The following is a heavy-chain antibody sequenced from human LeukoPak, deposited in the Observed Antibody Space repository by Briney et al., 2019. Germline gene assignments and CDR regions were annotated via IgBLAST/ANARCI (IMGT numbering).Heavy chain of an antibody. CDR3: ARDDSSGYYPTHNWFDP. CDR2: ISGSGGST. Sequence: GGSLRLSCAASGFTFSSYAMSWVRQAPGKGLEWVSAISGSGGSTYYADSVKGRFTISRDNSKNTLYLQMDSLRAEDTAVYYCARDDSSGYYPTHNWFDPWGQGTLVTVSS. J-gene: IGHJ5*02. V-gene: IGHV3-23*01. CDR1: GFTFSSYA. D-gene: IGHD3-22*01.